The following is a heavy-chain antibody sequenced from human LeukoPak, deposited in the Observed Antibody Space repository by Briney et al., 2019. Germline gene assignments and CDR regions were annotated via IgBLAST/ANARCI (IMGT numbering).Heavy chain of an antibody. CDR2: INPNSGGT. CDR3: ARDFCSGGSCYSRFDY. V-gene: IGHV1-2*02. J-gene: IGHJ4*02. D-gene: IGHD2-15*01. Sequence: ASVKVSCKASEYTFTGYYMHWVRQAPGQGLEWMGWINPNSGGTNYAQKFQGRVTMTRDTSISTAYMELSRLRSDDTAVYYCARDFCSGGSCYSRFDYWGQGTLVTVSS. CDR1: EYTFTGYY.